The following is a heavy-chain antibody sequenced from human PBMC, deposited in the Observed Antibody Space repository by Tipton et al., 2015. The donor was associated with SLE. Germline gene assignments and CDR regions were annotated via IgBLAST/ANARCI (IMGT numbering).Heavy chain of an antibody. CDR1: GFTFSSYG. Sequence: SLRLSCAASGFTFSSYGMHWVRQAPGKGLEWVAVISYDGSNKYYADSVKGRFTISRDNSKNTLYLQMNSLRAEDTAVYYCAKAHDFWSGYYFDYWGQGTLVTVSS. CDR2: ISYDGSNK. V-gene: IGHV3-30*18. J-gene: IGHJ4*02. CDR3: AKAHDFWSGYYFDY. D-gene: IGHD3-3*01.